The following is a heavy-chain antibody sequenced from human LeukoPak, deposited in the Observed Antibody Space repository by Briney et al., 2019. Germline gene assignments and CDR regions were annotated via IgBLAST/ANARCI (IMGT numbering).Heavy chain of an antibody. CDR1: GGSFSGYY. CDR2: INHSGST. Sequence: SETLSLTCAVYGGSFSGYYWSWIRQPPGKGLEWIGEINHSGSTNYNPSLKSRVTISVDTSKNQFSLKLSSVTAADTAVYYCARLSRHPRGYGMDVWGQGTTVTVSS. J-gene: IGHJ6*02. V-gene: IGHV4-34*01. CDR3: ARLSRHPRGYGMDV. D-gene: IGHD3-10*01.